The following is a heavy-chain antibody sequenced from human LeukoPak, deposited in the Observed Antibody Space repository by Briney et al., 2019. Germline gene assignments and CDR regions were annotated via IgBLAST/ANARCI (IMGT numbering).Heavy chain of an antibody. CDR1: GGSISSYF. Sequence: SETLSLTCTVSGGSISSYFWSWIRQPPGKGLEWIGYVYYSGSTNYNPSLKSRVTISVDTSKKQFSLKLSSATAADTAVYYCTRVLDLSKRGLDAFDIWGQGTMVTVSS. V-gene: IGHV4-59*01. D-gene: IGHD3-16*01. CDR3: TRVLDLSKRGLDAFDI. J-gene: IGHJ3*02. CDR2: VYYSGST.